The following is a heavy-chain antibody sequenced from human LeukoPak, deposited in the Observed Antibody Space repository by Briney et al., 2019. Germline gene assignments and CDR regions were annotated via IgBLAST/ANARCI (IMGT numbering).Heavy chain of an antibody. CDR1: GASISSHY. Sequence: PSETLSLTCSVSGASISSHYWSWIRQPPGKGLEWIGYTYYSGTTNYNPSLKRRVTISLDTSKDQISLQLRSVTAADTAVYYCARDGPITYFGGGYMDVWGRGTTVTASS. V-gene: IGHV4-59*11. J-gene: IGHJ6*03. CDR2: TYYSGTT. D-gene: IGHD3-3*01. CDR3: ARDGPITYFGGGYMDV.